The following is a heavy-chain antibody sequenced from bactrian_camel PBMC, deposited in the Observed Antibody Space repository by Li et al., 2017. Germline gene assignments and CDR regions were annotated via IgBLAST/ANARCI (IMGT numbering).Heavy chain of an antibody. CDR1: GFTSHNCG. D-gene: IGHD4*01. CDR2: IGVDGST. Sequence: VQLVESGGGLVQAGGSLRLSCTAPGFTSHNCGMNWFRQAAGKQREWVAGIGVDGSTGYLDAVKGRFAISKDNAKSTLYLQMDSLKPDDTAMYYCAADSSCGGYDLSGLSRRGMDYWGKGTQVTVS. J-gene: IGHJ7*01. V-gene: IGHV3S44*01.